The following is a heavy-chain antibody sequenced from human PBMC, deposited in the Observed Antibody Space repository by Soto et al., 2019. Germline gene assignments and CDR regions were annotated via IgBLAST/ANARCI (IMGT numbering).Heavy chain of an antibody. D-gene: IGHD2-21*02. J-gene: IGHJ4*02. V-gene: IGHV3-23*01. Sequence: EVQLLESGGGLVQPGGSLRLSCAAGEFTFSSCAKSWVRQAPGKGLEWVSAISGSGGNTYYADSVKGRFTISRDNSKNTLYLQMNSLRAEDTAVYYCAKSVYTVVTPYYFDYWGQGTLVTVSS. CDR2: ISGSGGNT. CDR3: AKSVYTVVTPYYFDY. CDR1: EFTFSSCA.